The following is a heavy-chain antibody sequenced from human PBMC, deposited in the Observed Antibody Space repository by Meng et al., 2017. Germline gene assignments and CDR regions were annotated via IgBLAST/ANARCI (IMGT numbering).Heavy chain of an antibody. CDR3: ARGTRVYSYGNDY. CDR1: GGSFSGYY. V-gene: IGHV4-34*01. J-gene: IGHJ4*02. Sequence: QVQLQQGGVGLLKPSETLSLTCAVYGGSFSGYYWSWIRQPPGKGLEWIGEINHSGSTNYNPSLKSRVTISVDTSKNQFSLKLSSVTAADTAVYYCARGTRVYSYGNDYWGQGTLVTVSS. CDR2: INHSGST. D-gene: IGHD5-18*01.